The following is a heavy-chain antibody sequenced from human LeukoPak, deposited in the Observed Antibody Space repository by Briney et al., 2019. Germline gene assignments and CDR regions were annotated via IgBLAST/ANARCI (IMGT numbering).Heavy chain of an antibody. Sequence: PSETLSLTCTVSGGSISSYYWSWIRQPAGKGLEWIGRIYTSGSTNHNPSLKSRVTMSVDTSKNQFSLKLSSVTAADTAMYYCARGFDSSSGWYPAFDIWGHGTMGTVSS. CDR2: IYTSGST. V-gene: IGHV4-4*07. D-gene: IGHD6-19*01. CDR3: ARGFDSSSGWYPAFDI. J-gene: IGHJ3*02. CDR1: GGSISSYY.